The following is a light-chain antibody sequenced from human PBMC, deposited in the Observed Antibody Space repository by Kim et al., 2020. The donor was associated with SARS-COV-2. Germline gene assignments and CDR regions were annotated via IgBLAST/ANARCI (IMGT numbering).Light chain of an antibody. CDR2: AAA. CDR3: QQSYSAPYT. V-gene: IGKV1-39*01. J-gene: IGKJ2*01. CDR1: QSVNQF. Sequence: DIQMTQSPSSLSASVGDRVTITCRASQSVNQFLNWYQQEAGKAPKLLIYAAATLQSGVPSRFSGSGSETEFTLTISSLQAEDLATNYCQQSYSAPYTFGQGTKLEI.